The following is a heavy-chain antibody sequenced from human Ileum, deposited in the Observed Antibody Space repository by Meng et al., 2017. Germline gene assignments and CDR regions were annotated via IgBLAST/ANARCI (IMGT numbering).Heavy chain of an antibody. J-gene: IGHJ3*02. CDR3: TIYATGHI. D-gene: IGHD2/OR15-2a*01. CDR1: GFTFSNSH. Sequence: GESLKISCAASGFTFSNSHVHWVRQASGKGLEWVGRITTKTDTYATTYAASVRGRFAISRDDSINTAYLQMNTLKTDDTAVYYCTIYATGHIWGQGTMVNVSS. CDR2: ITTKTDTYAT. V-gene: IGHV3-73*01.